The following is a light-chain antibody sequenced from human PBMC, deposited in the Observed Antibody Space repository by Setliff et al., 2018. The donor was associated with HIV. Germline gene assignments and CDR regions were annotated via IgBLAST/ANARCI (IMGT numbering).Light chain of an antibody. V-gene: IGLV2-14*03. CDR3: TSYTSRHTYV. CDR1: SSDLGTYNY. J-gene: IGLJ1*01. CDR2: DVS. Sequence: SALGQPASVSGSPGQSITISCTGTSSDLGTYNYVSWYQQYSGRAPRLIVFDVSKRPSGVSDRFSGSKSGNTASLTISGLQAEDEADYHCTSYTSRHTYVFGTGTKVTVL.